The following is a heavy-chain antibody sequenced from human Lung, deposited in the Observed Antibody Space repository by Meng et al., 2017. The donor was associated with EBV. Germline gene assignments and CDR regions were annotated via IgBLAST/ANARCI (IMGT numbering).Heavy chain of an antibody. D-gene: IGHD1-1*01. CDR2: IYYSGST. CDR3: ARARNGDQGWFDP. J-gene: IGHJ5*02. V-gene: IGHV4-31*03. CDR1: GGSISSGGYY. Sequence: QVELRECGPGLVKPVQTLSLTCTVYGGSISSGGYYWSWIRQHQGKGLEWNGYIYYSGSTYSNPSLKSRVTISVDTSKNQFSLKLSSVTAADTAVYYCARARNGDQGWFDPWGQGTLVTVSS.